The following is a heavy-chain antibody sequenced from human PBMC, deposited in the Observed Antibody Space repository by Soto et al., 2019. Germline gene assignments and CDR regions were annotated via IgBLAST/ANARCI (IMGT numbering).Heavy chain of an antibody. CDR3: ARIPVDTYMINWFDP. Sequence: LFLTCTVSGGSVSSGDYYWSWIRQPPGKGLEWIGYIYYSGSTNYNPSLKSRVSISLDTSKNQFSLRLTSVTAADTAVYYCARIPVDTYMINWFDPWGQGTLVTVSS. J-gene: IGHJ5*02. D-gene: IGHD5-18*01. V-gene: IGHV4-61*08. CDR1: GGSVSSGDYY. CDR2: IYYSGST.